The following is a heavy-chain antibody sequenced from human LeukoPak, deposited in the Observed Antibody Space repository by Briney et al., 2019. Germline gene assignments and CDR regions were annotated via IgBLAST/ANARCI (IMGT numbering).Heavy chain of an antibody. V-gene: IGHV4-59*01. CDR2: IYYSGST. CDR1: GGSISSYY. Sequence: SETLSLTCTVSGGSISSYYWSWIRQPPGKGLEWIGYIYYSGSTNYNPSLKSRVTISVDTSKNQFSLKLSSVTAADTAVYYCAIRGSLSAFDIWGQGTMVTVSS. D-gene: IGHD1-26*01. CDR3: AIRGSLSAFDI. J-gene: IGHJ3*02.